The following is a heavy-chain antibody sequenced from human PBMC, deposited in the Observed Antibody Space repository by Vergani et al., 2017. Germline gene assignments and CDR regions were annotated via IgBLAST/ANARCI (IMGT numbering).Heavy chain of an antibody. CDR3: ARGDCSGGSCYPGDY. D-gene: IGHD2-15*01. Sequence: QVQLVQSGAEVKKPGSSVKVSCKASGGTFSSYAISWVRQAPGQGLEWMGRIIPIFGTANYAQKFQGRVTITADESTSTAYMELSNPRSEDTAVYYCARGDCSGGSCYPGDYWGQGTLVTVSS. V-gene: IGHV1-69*13. CDR2: IIPIFGTA. J-gene: IGHJ4*02. CDR1: GGTFSSYA.